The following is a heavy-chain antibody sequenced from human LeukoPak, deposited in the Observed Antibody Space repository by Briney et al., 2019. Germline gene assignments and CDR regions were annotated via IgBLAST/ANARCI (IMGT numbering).Heavy chain of an antibody. CDR1: GGSISSYY. J-gene: IGHJ6*02. CDR3: AMSSATKYYYYGMDV. V-gene: IGHV4-59*01. Sequence: PSETLSLTCTVSGGSISSYYWSWIRQPPGKGLEWIGYIYYSGSTNYNPSLKSRVTISVDTSKNQFSLKLSSVTAADTAVYYCAMSSATKYYYYGMDVWGQGTTVTVSS. CDR2: IYYSGST. D-gene: IGHD5-12*01.